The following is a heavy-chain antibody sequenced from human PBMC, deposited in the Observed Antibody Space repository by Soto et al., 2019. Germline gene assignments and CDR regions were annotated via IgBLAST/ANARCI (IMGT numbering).Heavy chain of an antibody. CDR2: IHYSGRT. Sequence: QVQLQESGPGLVKPSQTLSLTCTVSGGSISNGDHYWSWIRQHPGKGLEWIGYIHYSGRTYYNPSLKSRLTMSVDTSKNQFSLRLSSVTAADTAVYYCARDSVAAAGYFGYWGQGTLVTVSS. D-gene: IGHD6-13*01. V-gene: IGHV4-31*03. J-gene: IGHJ4*02. CDR3: ARDSVAAAGYFGY. CDR1: GGSISNGDHY.